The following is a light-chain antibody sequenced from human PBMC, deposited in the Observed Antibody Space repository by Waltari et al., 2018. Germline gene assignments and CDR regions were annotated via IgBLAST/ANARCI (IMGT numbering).Light chain of an antibody. CDR1: DDSYYY. CDR3: QQFDRYPGT. V-gene: IGKV1-16*01. J-gene: IGKJ1*01. CDR2: SVS. Sequence: DVQMTQSPGSLSAAFGDRVTITGRASDDSYYYGAWLQQKPGKAPKTLIYSVSSWSRGVPSRFRGSRSGTNFTLTISYLQPEDVATYFCQQFDRYPGTFGQGTKVEI.